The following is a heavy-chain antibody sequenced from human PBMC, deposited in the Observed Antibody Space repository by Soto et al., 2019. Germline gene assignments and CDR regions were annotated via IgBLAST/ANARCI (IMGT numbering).Heavy chain of an antibody. V-gene: IGHV5-51*01. CDR3: AKQHPLDSRAWHN. Sequence: PGESLKISCKVSGYSFTSFWTGWVRQKPGKGLEWLGSIYPGDSETRYSPSFQGQVTTSADESITTAYLQWSSLRASDTAIYYCAKQHPLDSRAWHNWRQGTLVTVSS. CDR2: IYPGDSET. CDR1: GYSFTSFW. J-gene: IGHJ4*02. D-gene: IGHD6-19*01.